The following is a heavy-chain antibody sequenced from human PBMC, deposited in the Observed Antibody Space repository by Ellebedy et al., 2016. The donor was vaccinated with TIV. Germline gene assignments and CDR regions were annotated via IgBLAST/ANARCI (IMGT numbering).Heavy chain of an antibody. Sequence: ASVKASCXASGYTFTSYGISWVRQAPGQGLEWMGWISAYNGNTNYAQKLQGRVTMTTDTSTSTAYMELRSLRSDDTAVYYCARLDSGGATIGYYYYYMDVWGKGTTVTVSS. D-gene: IGHD1-26*01. J-gene: IGHJ6*03. V-gene: IGHV1-18*01. CDR1: GYTFTSYG. CDR2: ISAYNGNT. CDR3: ARLDSGGATIGYYYYYMDV.